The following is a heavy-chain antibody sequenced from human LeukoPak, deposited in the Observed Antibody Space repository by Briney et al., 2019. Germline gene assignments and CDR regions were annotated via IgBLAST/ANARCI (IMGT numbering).Heavy chain of an antibody. CDR3: ARDYSGHIPDAFDI. CDR2: INPNSGGT. J-gene: IGHJ3*02. V-gene: IGHV1-2*02. CDR1: GYTFTGYY. D-gene: IGHD2-15*01. Sequence: ASVKVSCKASGYTFTGYYMHWVRQAPGQGLEWMGWINPNSGGTNYAQKFQGRVTMTRDTSISTAYMELSRLRSDDTAVYYCARDYSGHIPDAFDIWGQGTMVTVSS.